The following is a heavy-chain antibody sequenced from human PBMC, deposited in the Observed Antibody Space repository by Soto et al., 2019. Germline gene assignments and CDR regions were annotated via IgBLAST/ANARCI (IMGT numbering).Heavy chain of an antibody. CDR1: GGTFSSYA. D-gene: IGHD2-15*01. V-gene: IGHV1-69*13. CDR2: IIPIFGTA. Sequence: SVKVSCKASGGTFSSYAISWVRQAPGQGLDWMGGIIPIFGTANYAQKFQGRVTITADESTSTAYMELSSLRSEDTAVYYCARGYGSIVVVVAATRAFDIWGQGTMVTVSS. CDR3: ARGYGSIVVVVAATRAFDI. J-gene: IGHJ3*02.